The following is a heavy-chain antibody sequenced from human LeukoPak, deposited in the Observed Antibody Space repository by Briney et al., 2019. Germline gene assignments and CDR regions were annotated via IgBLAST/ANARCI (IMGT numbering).Heavy chain of an antibody. CDR3: TTDRVVREVRVY. J-gene: IGHJ4*02. Sequence: GGSLRLSCAASGFTFYDYGMSWVRQAPGKGLEWVGRIKSKTDGGTTDYAAPVKGRFTISRDDSKNTLHLQMNSLKTEDTAVYYCTTDRVVREVRVYWGQGTLVTVSS. D-gene: IGHD3-10*01. CDR1: GFTFYDYG. CDR2: IKSKTDGGTT. V-gene: IGHV3-15*01.